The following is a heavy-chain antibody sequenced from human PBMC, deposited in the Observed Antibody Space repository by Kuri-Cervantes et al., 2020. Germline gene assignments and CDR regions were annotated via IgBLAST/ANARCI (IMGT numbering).Heavy chain of an antibody. Sequence: ASVKVSCKASGYTFTSYGISWVRQAPGQGLEWMGWISAYNGNTNYAQKLQGRVTMTEDTSTDTAYMELSSLRSEDTAVYYCATAGGGQLGRLDYWGQGTLVTVSS. CDR1: GYTFTSYG. D-gene: IGHD6-6*01. CDR2: ISAYNGNT. J-gene: IGHJ4*02. V-gene: IGHV1-18*01. CDR3: ATAGGGQLGRLDY.